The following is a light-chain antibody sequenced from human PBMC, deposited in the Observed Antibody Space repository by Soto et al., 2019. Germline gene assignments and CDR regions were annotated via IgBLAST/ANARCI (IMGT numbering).Light chain of an antibody. CDR2: SND. Sequence: QSVLTQPRSASGTPGQRVTISCSGSSSNIGRSTVSWYQQLPGTAPKLLIYSNDERPSGVPDRFSGSKSGTSASLAISGLQSEDEADYFCPAWDDSPNGPVFGGGTKLTVL. CDR3: PAWDDSPNGPV. CDR1: SSNIGRST. J-gene: IGLJ3*02. V-gene: IGLV1-44*01.